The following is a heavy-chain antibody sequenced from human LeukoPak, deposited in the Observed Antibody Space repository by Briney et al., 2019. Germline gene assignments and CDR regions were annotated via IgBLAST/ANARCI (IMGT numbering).Heavy chain of an antibody. D-gene: IGHD3-22*01. Sequence: GASVKVSCKASGYTFTGYYMHWVRQAPGQGLEWMGWINPNSGGTNYAEKFQGRVTMSRDTSINTAYMELSRLRSDGTAVYYCARDGYYYDSSGYSYGFDYWGQGTLVTVSS. CDR2: INPNSGGT. CDR3: ARDGYYYDSSGYSYGFDY. V-gene: IGHV1-2*02. J-gene: IGHJ4*02. CDR1: GYTFTGYY.